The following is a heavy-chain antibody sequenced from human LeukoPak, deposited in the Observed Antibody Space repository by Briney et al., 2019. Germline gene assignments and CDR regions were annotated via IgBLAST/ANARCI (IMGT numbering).Heavy chain of an antibody. CDR2: ISYDGSNK. CDR1: GFTFSSYA. CDR3: ARSPTYYYDSSGYHFDY. Sequence: GGSLRLSCAASGFTFSSYAMHWVRQAPGKGLEWVAVISYDGSNKYYADSVKGRFTISRDNSKNTLYLQMNSPRAEDTAVYYCARSPTYYYDSSGYHFDYWGQGTLVTVSS. V-gene: IGHV3-30-3*01. D-gene: IGHD3-22*01. J-gene: IGHJ4*02.